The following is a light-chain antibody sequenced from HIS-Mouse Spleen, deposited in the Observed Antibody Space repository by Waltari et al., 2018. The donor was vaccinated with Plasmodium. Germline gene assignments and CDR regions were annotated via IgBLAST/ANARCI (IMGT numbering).Light chain of an antibody. CDR1: SSDFGGYNY. CDR2: EVS. V-gene: IGLV2-8*01. J-gene: IGLJ2*01. Sequence: QSALPQPPSASGSPGQSVTISCTGTSSDFGGYNYVSWYHQHPGKAPKLRIYEVSKRPSGVPDRFSGSKSGNTASLTVSGLQAEDEADYYCSSYAGSNNLVFGGGTKLTVL. CDR3: SSYAGSNNLV.